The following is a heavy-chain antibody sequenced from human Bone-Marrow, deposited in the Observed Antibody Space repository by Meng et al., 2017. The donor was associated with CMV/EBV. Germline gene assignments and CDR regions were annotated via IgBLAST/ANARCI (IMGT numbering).Heavy chain of an antibody. Sequence: SETLSLTCAVSGGSISSSNWWSWVRQSPGKGLEWIGYMYHSGATNYNPSLKSRITISVDTSKNQFSLNLRSVTAADTAIYYCARDGAREKGNWFDPWGQGILVTVSS. D-gene: IGHD1-26*01. V-gene: IGHV4-4*02. CDR3: ARDGAREKGNWFDP. CDR2: MYHSGAT. CDR1: GGSISSSNW. J-gene: IGHJ5*02.